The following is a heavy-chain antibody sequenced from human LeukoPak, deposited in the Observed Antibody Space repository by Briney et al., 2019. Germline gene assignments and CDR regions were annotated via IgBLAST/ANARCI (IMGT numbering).Heavy chain of an antibody. CDR2: INHSGST. J-gene: IGHJ4*02. CDR3: ARGPPPGAPESGVVDY. D-gene: IGHD1-14*01. V-gene: IGHV4-34*01. CDR1: GLSFSNYY. Sequence: SETLSLTCAGYGLSFSNYYWNWIRHPPGKGLEWCGEINHSGSTNYNPSLKSRVPISVNTSKNPSSITLNLVPAAVTAVYSCARGPPPGAPESGVVDYWGQGTLVTVSS.